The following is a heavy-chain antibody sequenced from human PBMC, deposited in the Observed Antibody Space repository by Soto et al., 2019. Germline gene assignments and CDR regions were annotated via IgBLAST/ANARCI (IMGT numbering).Heavy chain of an antibody. D-gene: IGHD2-21*02. V-gene: IGHV2-5*02. J-gene: IGHJ4*02. Sequence: SGPTLVNPTHTLTLTCNICGFSLSTSGVSVGWIRQPPGKALDWLALIYWDDDRRYSPSLKSRLSITKDTSKNQVVLTLTDMDPVDTVKYYCAHRGRGEYGDYKYFDYWGQGTLVAVSP. CDR3: AHRGRGEYGDYKYFDY. CDR1: GFSLSTSGVS. CDR2: IYWDDDR.